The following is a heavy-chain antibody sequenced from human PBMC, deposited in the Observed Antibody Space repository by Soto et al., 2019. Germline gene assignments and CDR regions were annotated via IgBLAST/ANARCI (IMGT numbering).Heavy chain of an antibody. D-gene: IGHD5-12*01. Sequence: DVQLVESGGGIVQPGGSRKLSCEASGFTVTSYWMHWVRQARGRGLVWVSRTSPAGSSTYYADFVRGRFTTSKDTAKNTLYLQINSLGAEDTAVYYCARGNTGYGNFDYWGQGTLVTVSS. CDR1: GFTVTSYW. CDR3: ARGNTGYGNFDY. J-gene: IGHJ4*02. V-gene: IGHV3-74*01. CDR2: TSPAGSST.